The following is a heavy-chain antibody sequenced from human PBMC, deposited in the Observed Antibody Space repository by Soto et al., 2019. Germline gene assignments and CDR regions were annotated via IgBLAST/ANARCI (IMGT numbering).Heavy chain of an antibody. V-gene: IGHV4-39*01. CDR2: IYYSGST. CDR3: AGPGYDSSGYYYYYYYGMDV. D-gene: IGHD3-22*01. Sequence: SETLSLTCTVSGGSISSSSYYWGWIRQPPGKGLEWIGSIYYSGSTYYNPSLKRRVTISVDTSKNQFSLKLSSVTAADTAVYYCAGPGYDSSGYYYYYYYGMDVWGQGTTVTVS. J-gene: IGHJ6*02. CDR1: GGSISSSSYY.